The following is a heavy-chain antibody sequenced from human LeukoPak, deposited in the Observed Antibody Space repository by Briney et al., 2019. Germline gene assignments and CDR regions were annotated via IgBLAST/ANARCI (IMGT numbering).Heavy chain of an antibody. D-gene: IGHD6-13*01. J-gene: IGHJ4*02. Sequence: PSETLSLTCAVHGGSFSGYYWSWIRQPPGKGLEWIGEINHSGSTNYNPSLKSRVTISVDTSKNQFSLKLSSVTAADTAVYYCARDVTAAFDYWGQGTLVTASS. CDR1: GGSFSGYY. CDR2: INHSGST. CDR3: ARDVTAAFDY. V-gene: IGHV4-34*01.